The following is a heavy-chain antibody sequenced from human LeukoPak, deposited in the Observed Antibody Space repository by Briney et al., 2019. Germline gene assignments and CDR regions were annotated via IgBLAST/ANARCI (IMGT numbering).Heavy chain of an antibody. D-gene: IGHD2-2*01. Sequence: SETLSLTCTVSGGSISTNYWSWIRQPPGKGLEWIGDINYSGTTNYNYNPSLKSRVTVSVDTSKIQFSLNLSSVTAADPAVYFCARSGCTSTICYLGDYWGQGTLVTVSS. CDR3: ARSGCTSTICYLGDY. J-gene: IGHJ4*02. CDR2: INYSGTTNY. V-gene: IGHV4-59*08. CDR1: GGSISTNY.